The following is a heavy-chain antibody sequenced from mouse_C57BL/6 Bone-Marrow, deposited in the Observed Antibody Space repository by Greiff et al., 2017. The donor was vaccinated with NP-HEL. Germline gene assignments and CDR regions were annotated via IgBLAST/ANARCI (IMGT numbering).Heavy chain of an antibody. D-gene: IGHD2-3*01. V-gene: IGHV1-55*01. J-gene: IGHJ2*01. CDR1: GYTFTSYW. CDR2: IYPGSGST. Sequence: VQLQQPGAELVKPGASVKMSCKASGYTFTSYWITWVKQRPGQGLEWIGDIYPGSGSTNYNEKFKSKATLTVDTSTSTAYMQLSSLTSEDSAVYYCARDDGYPYYFDYWGQGTTLTVSS. CDR3: ARDDGYPYYFDY.